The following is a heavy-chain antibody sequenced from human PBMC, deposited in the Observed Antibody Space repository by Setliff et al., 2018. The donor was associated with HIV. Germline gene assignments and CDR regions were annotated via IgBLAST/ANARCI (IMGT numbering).Heavy chain of an antibody. J-gene: IGHJ4*02. CDR1: GVTLSDAA. CDR3: VKGYDALTGDPDS. CDR2: VSGSGSRV. V-gene: IGHV3-11*01. D-gene: IGHD3-9*01. Sequence: GGSLRLSCAASGVTLSDAAIPWVRQSPGKGLEWVSYVSGSGSRVDYADSVKGRFTISRDNARSSLFLQMNSLRAEDTALYYCVKGYDALTGDPDSWGQGTLVTVSS.